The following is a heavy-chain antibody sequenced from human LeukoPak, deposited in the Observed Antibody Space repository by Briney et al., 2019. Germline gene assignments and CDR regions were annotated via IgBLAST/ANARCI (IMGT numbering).Heavy chain of an antibody. D-gene: IGHD1-26*01. CDR1: GFTFSSYA. CDR2: ISGSAGGT. Sequence: RSGGSLRLSCAASGFTFSSYAMSWVRQAPGKGLEWVSAISGSAGGTYYADSVKGRFTISRDNSKNTLYLQMNSLRAEDTAVYYCAKSGGSYPYYFDYWGQGTLVTVSS. J-gene: IGHJ4*02. CDR3: AKSGGSYPYYFDY. V-gene: IGHV3-23*01.